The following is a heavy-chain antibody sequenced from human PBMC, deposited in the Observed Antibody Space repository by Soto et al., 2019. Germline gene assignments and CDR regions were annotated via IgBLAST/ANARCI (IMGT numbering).Heavy chain of an antibody. Sequence: GASVKVSCKVSGYSLTELSMHWVRQAPGKGLEWMGGFDPEDGEIFYAQKFQGRVTMTEDTSTDTAYMELSSLRSEDTAVYYCAREGRSGWYFFYWGQGTLVTVSS. J-gene: IGHJ4*02. V-gene: IGHV1-24*01. CDR2: FDPEDGEI. D-gene: IGHD6-19*01. CDR1: GYSLTELS. CDR3: AREGRSGWYFFY.